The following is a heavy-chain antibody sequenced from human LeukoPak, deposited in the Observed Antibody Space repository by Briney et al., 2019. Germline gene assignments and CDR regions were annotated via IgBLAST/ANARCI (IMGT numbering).Heavy chain of an antibody. CDR1: GFTFSSYG. CDR2: IWYDGSNT. V-gene: IGHV3-33*06. Sequence: PGGSLRLSCAASGFTFSSYGMHWVSQAPGKGLEWVAVIWYDGSNTYYADSVKGRFTISRDNSKNTLYLQMNSLRAEDTAVYYCAKPKGNYGSGSCIDYWGQGTLVTVSS. CDR3: AKPKGNYGSGSCIDY. D-gene: IGHD3-10*01. J-gene: IGHJ4*02.